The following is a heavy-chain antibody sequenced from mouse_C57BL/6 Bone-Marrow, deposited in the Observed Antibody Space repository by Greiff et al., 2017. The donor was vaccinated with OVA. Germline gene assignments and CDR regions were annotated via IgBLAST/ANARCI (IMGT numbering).Heavy chain of an antibody. CDR2: INPGSGGT. V-gene: IGHV1-54*01. CDR3: ARWGYLRLFAD. J-gene: IGHJ3*01. D-gene: IGHD5-1-1*01. Sequence: QVQLKESGAELVRPGTSVKVSCKASGYAFTNYLIEWVKQRPGQGLEWIGVINPGSGGTNYNEKFKGKATLTADKSSSTAYMQLSSLTSEDSAVYCCARWGYLRLFADWGQGTLVTGSA. CDR1: GYAFTNYL.